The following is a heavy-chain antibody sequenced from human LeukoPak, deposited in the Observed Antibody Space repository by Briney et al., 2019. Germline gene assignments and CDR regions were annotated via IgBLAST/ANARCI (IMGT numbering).Heavy chain of an antibody. D-gene: IGHD2-2*01. CDR3: ARHVSSSRVAYDV. V-gene: IGHV5-51*01. Sequence: GESLKISCRGSGYSFISYWIGWVRQMPGKGLEWIGLRNPADSDTRYSPSFQGQVTISVDKSISTAYLQWSSLKASDTAIYYFARHVSSSRVAYDVWAKGQWSPSLQ. CDR1: GYSFISYW. J-gene: IGHJ3*01. CDR2: RNPADSDT.